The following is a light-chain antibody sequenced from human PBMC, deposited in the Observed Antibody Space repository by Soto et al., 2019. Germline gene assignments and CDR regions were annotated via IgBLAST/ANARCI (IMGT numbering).Light chain of an antibody. J-gene: IGLJ2*01. CDR3: QSYDSNNVV. CDR2: EDN. V-gene: IGLV6-57*02. CDR1: SGSIASHY. Sequence: NFMLTQPHSVSESPGKTVTISCTGSSGSIASHYVQWYQQRPGSAPTTVIYEDNHRPSGVPDRFSGSIDSSSNSASLTIPGLKTEDESDYYCQSYDSNNVVFGGGTKLTVL.